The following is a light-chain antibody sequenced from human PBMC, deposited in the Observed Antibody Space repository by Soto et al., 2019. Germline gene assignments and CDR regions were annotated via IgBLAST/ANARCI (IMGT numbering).Light chain of an antibody. CDR1: QSDGSNY. Sequence: DMVLTQSPGTLSLSPGDRATLSCRASQSDGSNYLAWYQQKPGQAPRLLIYGTSSRAAGIPDRFTGSGSGTDFTLTISRLEPEDFAVYYCQRDDNSSWTFGPGTKVDIK. J-gene: IGKJ1*01. V-gene: IGKV3-20*01. CDR3: QRDDNSSWT. CDR2: GTS.